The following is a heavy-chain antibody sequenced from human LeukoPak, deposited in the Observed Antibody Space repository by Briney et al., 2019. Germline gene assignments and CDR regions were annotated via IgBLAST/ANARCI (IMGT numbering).Heavy chain of an antibody. CDR1: GFTFSSYA. D-gene: IGHD2-2*01. Sequence: GGSLRLSCAASGFTFSSYAMSWVRQAPGKGLEWVSAISGSGGSTYYADSVKGRFTISRDNSKNTLYLQMNSLRAEDTAVYYCARTVSAASTGFDIWGQGTMVTVSS. CDR2: ISGSGGST. CDR3: ARTVSAASTGFDI. J-gene: IGHJ3*02. V-gene: IGHV3-23*01.